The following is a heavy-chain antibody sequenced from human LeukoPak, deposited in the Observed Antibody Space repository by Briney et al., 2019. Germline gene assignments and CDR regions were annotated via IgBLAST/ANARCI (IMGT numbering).Heavy chain of an antibody. J-gene: IGHJ4*02. Sequence: SETLSLTCTVSGYSISSGYYWGWIRQPPGKGLEWIGSIYHSGSTYYNPSPKSRVTISVDTSKNQFSLKLSSVTAADTAVYYCARDFRARALIDYWGQGTLVTVSS. D-gene: IGHD3-10*01. V-gene: IGHV4-38-2*02. CDR2: IYHSGST. CDR3: ARDFRARALIDY. CDR1: GYSISSGYY.